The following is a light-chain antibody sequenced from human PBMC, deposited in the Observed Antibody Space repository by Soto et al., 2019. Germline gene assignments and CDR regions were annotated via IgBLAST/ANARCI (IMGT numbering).Light chain of an antibody. CDR3: QSYDSSLSGFV. Sequence: QSVLTQPPSASGTPGQRVTISCSGSSSNIGSYTVNWYQQLPGTAPKLLIYNNYHRPSGVPDRFSGSKSGTSASLAITGLQAEDETDYYCQSYDSSLSGFVFGTGTKVTVL. CDR2: NNY. J-gene: IGLJ1*01. V-gene: IGLV1-44*01. CDR1: SSNIGSYT.